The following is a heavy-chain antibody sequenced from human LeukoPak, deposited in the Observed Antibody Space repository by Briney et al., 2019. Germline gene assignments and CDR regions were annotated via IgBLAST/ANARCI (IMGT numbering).Heavy chain of an antibody. Sequence: SETLSLTCAVYGGSFSGYYWSWIRQPPGKGLEWIGEINHSGSTNYNPSLKGRVTISVDTSKNQFSLKLSSVTAADTAVYYCARGGGLRYFDWLGQGTLVTVSS. J-gene: IGHJ4*02. CDR2: INHSGST. V-gene: IGHV4-34*01. CDR3: ARGGGLRYFDW. CDR1: GGSFSGYY. D-gene: IGHD3-9*01.